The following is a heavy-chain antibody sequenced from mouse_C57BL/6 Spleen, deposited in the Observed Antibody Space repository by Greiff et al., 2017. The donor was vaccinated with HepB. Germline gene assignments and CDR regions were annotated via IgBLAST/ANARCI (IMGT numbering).Heavy chain of an antibody. CDR2: INYDGSST. V-gene: IGHV5-16*01. D-gene: IGHD1-1*01. J-gene: IGHJ4*01. CDR3: ARAGGSSYVASAMDY. CDR1: GFTFSDYY. Sequence: KLVESEGGLVQPGSSMKLSCTASGFTFSDYYMAWVRQVPEKGLEWVANINYDGSSTYYLDSLKSRFIISRDNAKNILYLQMSSLKSEDTATYYCARAGGSSYVASAMDYWGQGTSVTVSS.